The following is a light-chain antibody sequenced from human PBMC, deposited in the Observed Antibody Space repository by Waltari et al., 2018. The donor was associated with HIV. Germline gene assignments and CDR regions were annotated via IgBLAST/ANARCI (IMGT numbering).Light chain of an antibody. J-gene: IGLJ3*02. Sequence: SYDLTQTPSVSVSPGQTARINCSRGSLPKRYSSWYRQKAGQPPVLLIYKDIARPSGIPERISGSESGTGVTLTISGVQAEDEGDYFCQSTDFDGTWVFGGGTKLTVL. CDR2: KDI. CDR1: SLPKRY. CDR3: QSTDFDGTWV. V-gene: IGLV3-25*03.